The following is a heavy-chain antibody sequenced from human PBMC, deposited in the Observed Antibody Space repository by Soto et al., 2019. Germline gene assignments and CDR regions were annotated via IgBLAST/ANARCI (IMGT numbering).Heavy chain of an antibody. CDR1: GFTFSAYG. V-gene: IGHV3-33*01. D-gene: IGHD2-2*01. CDR3: ARDLGTGVREVPVGRKVDY. J-gene: IGHJ4*02. CDR2: IWYDGSDK. Sequence: VQLVESGGGVVQPGRSVRLSCAASGFTFSAYGMHWVRQAPGKGLEWVAIIWYDGSDKHYGESVKGRFTISRDNSKNTLYLQMNSMRAEDTAVYYCARDLGTGVREVPVGRKVDYWGQGTLVTVSS.